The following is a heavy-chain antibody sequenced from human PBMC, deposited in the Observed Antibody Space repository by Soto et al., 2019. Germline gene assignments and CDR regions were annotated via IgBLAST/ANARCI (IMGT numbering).Heavy chain of an antibody. V-gene: IGHV5-51*01. J-gene: IGHJ3*02. CDR1: AYSFTSYW. CDR3: ATYSGSAEPDAFDI. Sequence: GASLKISCNASAYSFTSYWSGCGRQMPGKGLEWMGIIYPGDSDTRYSPSFQGQVTISADKSISTAYLQWSSLKASDTAMYYCATYSGSAEPDAFDIWGQGTMVTV. CDR2: IYPGDSDT. D-gene: IGHD1-26*01.